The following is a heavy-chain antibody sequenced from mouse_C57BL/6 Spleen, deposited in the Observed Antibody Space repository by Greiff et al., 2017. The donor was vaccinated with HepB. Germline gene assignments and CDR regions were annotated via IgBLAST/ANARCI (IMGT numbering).Heavy chain of an antibody. CDR3: AKTEYDYGGVFAY. CDR1: GYTFTDYY. V-gene: IGHV1-76*01. D-gene: IGHD2-4*01. CDR2: IYPGSGNT. J-gene: IGHJ3*01. Sequence: QVQLQQSGAELVRPGASVKLSCKASGYTFTDYYINWVKQRPGQGLEWIARIYPGSGNTYYNEKFKGKATLTAEKSSSTAYMQLSSLTSEDAAVYFCAKTEYDYGGVFAYWGQGTLVTVSA.